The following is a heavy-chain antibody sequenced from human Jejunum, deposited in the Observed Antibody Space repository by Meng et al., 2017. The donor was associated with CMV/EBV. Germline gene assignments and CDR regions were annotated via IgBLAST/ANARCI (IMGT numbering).Heavy chain of an antibody. D-gene: IGHD6-19*01. V-gene: IGHV2-5*02. J-gene: IGHJ5*02. CDR1: GFSLTTGGAG. Sequence: QITLQESGPTLVNPTQTLTPTCSFSGFSLTTGGAGVGWIRRPPGQALEWLALIYWDDDKHYSQSLESRLSIFKDTSKNRVVLLMTDMDPVDTATYYCAYRRGGGSGWNCFGPWGQGTLVTVAS. CDR3: AYRRGGGSGWNCFGP. CDR2: IYWDDDK.